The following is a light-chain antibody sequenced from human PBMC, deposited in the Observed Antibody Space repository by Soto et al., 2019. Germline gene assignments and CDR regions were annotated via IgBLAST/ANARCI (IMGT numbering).Light chain of an antibody. CDR1: SSDVGGYNY. V-gene: IGLV2-14*01. J-gene: IGLJ2*01. CDR2: EVR. Sequence: QSALTQPASVSGSPGQSITISCTGTSSDVGGYNYVSWYQQHPGKAPKLMIYEVRNRPSGVSNRFSGSKSGNTASLTISGLQAEDEADYYCSSYTSSRTVVFCGGTKLTVL. CDR3: SSYTSSRTVV.